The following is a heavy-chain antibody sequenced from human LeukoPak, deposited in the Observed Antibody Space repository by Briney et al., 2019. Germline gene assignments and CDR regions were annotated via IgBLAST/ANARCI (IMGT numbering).Heavy chain of an antibody. CDR1: GGSISSGGYY. D-gene: IGHD5-18*01. CDR3: ATFTAMTRKFDY. CDR2: IYYSGST. Sequence: SETLSLTCTVSGGSISSGGYYWSWIRQHPGKGLEWIGYIYYSGSTYYNPSLKSRVTISVDTSKNQFSLKLSSVTAAGTAVYYCATFTAMTRKFDYWGQGTLVTVSS. J-gene: IGHJ4*02. V-gene: IGHV4-31*03.